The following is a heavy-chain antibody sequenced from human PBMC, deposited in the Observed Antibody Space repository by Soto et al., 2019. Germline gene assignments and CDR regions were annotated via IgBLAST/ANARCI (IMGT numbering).Heavy chain of an antibody. CDR1: GYTFTSCG. J-gene: IGHJ6*02. CDR2: ISAYNGNT. D-gene: IGHD2-15*01. V-gene: IGHV1-18*01. CDR3: AREGRGGYCSGGSCAPDYYYGMDV. Sequence: ASVKVSCSASGYTFTSCGISWVRQAPGQGLEWMGWISAYNGNTSYAQKFQGRVTMTRDTSTSTVYMELSSLRSEDTAVYYCAREGRGGYCSGGSCAPDYYYGMDVWGQGTTVTVSS.